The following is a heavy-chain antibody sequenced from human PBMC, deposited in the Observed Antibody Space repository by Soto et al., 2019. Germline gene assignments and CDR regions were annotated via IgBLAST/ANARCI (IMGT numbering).Heavy chain of an antibody. V-gene: IGHV1-18*01. CDR1: GYTFTTYG. J-gene: IGHJ4*02. CDR2: INTSNDNK. D-gene: IGHD2-15*01. CDR3: ARDPGAASFDF. Sequence: GASVKVSCKAFGYTFTTYGITWVRQAPGEGLEWVGWINTSNDNKLYAQKLQGRLTLTTDTSTSTAYMDLTTLRSDDTAVYFCARDPGAASFDFWAQGTLVTVSS.